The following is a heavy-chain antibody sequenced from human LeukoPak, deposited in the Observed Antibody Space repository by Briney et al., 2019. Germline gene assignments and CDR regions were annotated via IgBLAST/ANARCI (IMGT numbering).Heavy chain of an antibody. V-gene: IGHV3-23*01. CDR2: INSNGDDI. CDR3: ANWIGSSSRDY. D-gene: IGHD6-6*01. J-gene: IGHJ4*02. CDR1: GFTFSTYA. Sequence: GGSLRLSCAASGFTFSTYAMTWVRQAPGKGLEWVSGINSNGDDIYYADSVRGRFTISRDNSKNALYLQMDSLRAEDTAVYYCANWIGSSSRDYWGQGTLVTVSS.